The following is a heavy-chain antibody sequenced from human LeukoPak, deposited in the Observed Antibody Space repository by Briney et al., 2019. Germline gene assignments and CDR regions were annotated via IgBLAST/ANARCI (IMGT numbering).Heavy chain of an antibody. CDR1: GYSIGSDYY. V-gene: IGHV4-38-2*02. CDR2: IYHSGST. D-gene: IGHD5-18*01. CDR3: ARDPDTAMAQSVY. Sequence: SETLSLTCTVSGYSIGSDYYWGWIRQPPGKGLEWIGSIYHSGSTYYNPSLKSRVTISIDTSKNQFSLKLSSVTAADTAVYFCARDPDTAMAQSVYWGQGTLVTVSS. J-gene: IGHJ4*02.